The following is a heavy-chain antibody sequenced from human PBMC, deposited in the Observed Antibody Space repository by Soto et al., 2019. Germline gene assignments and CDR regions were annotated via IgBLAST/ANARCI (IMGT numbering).Heavy chain of an antibody. D-gene: IGHD4-4*01. Sequence: EVQLVESGGGLVQPGWSLRLSCTASGFTFSDSWMTWVRQAPGKGREWVARIKPDERAKKYADSVKGRFSISRDNAQNSMYLQMDSLIGEDTDVYYCVRGGSNYASWGQGNLVTVSS. J-gene: IGHJ4*02. V-gene: IGHV3-7*01. CDR1: GFTFSDSW. CDR3: VRGGSNYAS. CDR2: IKPDERAK.